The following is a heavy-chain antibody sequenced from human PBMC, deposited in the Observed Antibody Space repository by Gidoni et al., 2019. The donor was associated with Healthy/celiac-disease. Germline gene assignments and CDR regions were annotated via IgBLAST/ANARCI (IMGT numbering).Heavy chain of an antibody. J-gene: IGHJ6*02. CDR2: SSSSGSTI. CDR1: GFTFSSSE. Sequence: ELPLVESGGGLVQPGGSLRLSCAASGFTFSSSEMTWVRQAPGKGLEWVSYSSSSGSTIYYADSVKGRLTISRDNAKNSLYLQMNSLRDEDTAVYYCARDRRYSSGWYNYYYGMDVWGQGTTVTVSS. CDR3: ARDRRYSSGWYNYYYGMDV. V-gene: IGHV3-48*03. D-gene: IGHD6-19*01.